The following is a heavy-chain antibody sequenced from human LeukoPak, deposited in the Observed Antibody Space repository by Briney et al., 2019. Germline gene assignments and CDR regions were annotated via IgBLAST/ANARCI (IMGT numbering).Heavy chain of an antibody. V-gene: IGHV1-8*01. CDR3: ARTRPRTYCSSTSCPPYY. J-gene: IGHJ4*02. Sequence: GASVKVSCKASGYTFTSYDINWVRQATGQGLEWMGWMNPNSGNTGYAQKFQGRVTMTRNTSISTAYMELSSLRSEDTAVYYCARTRPRTYCSSTSCPPYYWGQGTLVTVSS. CDR2: MNPNSGNT. CDR1: GYTFTSYD. D-gene: IGHD2-2*01.